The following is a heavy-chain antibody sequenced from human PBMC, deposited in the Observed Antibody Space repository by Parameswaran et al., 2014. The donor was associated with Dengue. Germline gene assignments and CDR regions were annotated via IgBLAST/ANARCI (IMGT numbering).Heavy chain of an antibody. V-gene: IGHV1-8*01. J-gene: IGHJ4*02. CDR2: MNPNSGNT. D-gene: IGHD6-13*01. CDR3: ARVGYSSDY. Sequence: WVRQAPGQGLEWMGWMNPNSGNTGYAQKFQGRVTMTRNTSISTAYMELSSLRSEDTAVYYCARVGYSSDYWGQGTLVTVSS.